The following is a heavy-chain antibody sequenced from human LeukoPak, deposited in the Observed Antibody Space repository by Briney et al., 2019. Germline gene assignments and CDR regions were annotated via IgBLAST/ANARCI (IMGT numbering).Heavy chain of an antibody. Sequence: GESLKISCKGSGYSFTSYWIGWVRQLPGKGLEWMGIIYPGDSDTRYSPSFQGQVTISADKSISTAYLQWSSLKASDTAMYYCARRQLLWFGESSYFDYWGQGTLVTVSS. CDR2: IYPGDSDT. CDR3: ARRQLLWFGESSYFDY. CDR1: GYSFTSYW. D-gene: IGHD3-10*01. V-gene: IGHV5-51*01. J-gene: IGHJ4*02.